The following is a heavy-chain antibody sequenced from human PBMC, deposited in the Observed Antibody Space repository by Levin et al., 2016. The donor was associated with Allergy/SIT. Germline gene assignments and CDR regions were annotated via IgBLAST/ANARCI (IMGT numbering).Heavy chain of an antibody. V-gene: IGHV3-48*02. D-gene: IGHD4-17*01. Sequence: GESLKISCAASGFTFSSYSMNWVRQAPGKGLEWVSYISSSSSTIYYADSVKGRFTISRDNAKNSLYLQMNSLRDEDTAVYYCARARAYTVSKYYFDYWGQGTLVTVSS. CDR1: GFTFSSYS. CDR2: ISSSSSTI. CDR3: ARARAYTVSKYYFDY. J-gene: IGHJ4*02.